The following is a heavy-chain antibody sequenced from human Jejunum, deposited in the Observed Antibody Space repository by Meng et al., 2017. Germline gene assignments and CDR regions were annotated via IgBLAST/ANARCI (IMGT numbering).Heavy chain of an antibody. D-gene: IGHD5-24*01. CDR1: GFTFSGYD. CDR2: IGNIVDT. CDR3: AREARGSHWLQRLDI. J-gene: IGHJ3*02. V-gene: IGHV3-13*01. Sequence: GGSLRLSCAASGFTFSGYDMHWVRQVTGKGLGWVSAIGNIVDTYYSGSVKGRFTISREDAKNSLYLQMNSLGGEDTAVYYCAREARGSHWLQRLDIWGQGTVVTVSS.